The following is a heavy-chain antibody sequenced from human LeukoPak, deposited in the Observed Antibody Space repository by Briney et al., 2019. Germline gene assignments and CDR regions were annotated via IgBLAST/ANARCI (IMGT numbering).Heavy chain of an antibody. CDR3: ARGAVAGTVDYYYGMDV. CDR1: GYTFTGYY. CDR2: INPNSGGT. V-gene: IGHV1-2*04. J-gene: IGHJ6*02. D-gene: IGHD6-19*01. Sequence: GASVNVSCKASGYTFTGYYMHWVRQAPGQGLEWMGWINPNSGGTNYAQKFQGWVTMTRDTSISTAYMELSRLRSDDTAVYYCARGAVAGTVDYYYGMDVWGQGTTVTVSS.